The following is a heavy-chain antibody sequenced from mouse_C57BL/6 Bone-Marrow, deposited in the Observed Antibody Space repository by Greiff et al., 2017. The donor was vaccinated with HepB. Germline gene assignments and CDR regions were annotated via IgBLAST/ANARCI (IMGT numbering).Heavy chain of an antibody. Sequence: QVQLQQSGAEFVKPGASVKLSCKASGYTFTSYWMQWVKQRPGQGLEWIGEIDPSDSYINYNQKFKGKATLTVDTSSSTAYMQLSSLTSEDSAVYCGARQASLRSWFAYGCQGKGVTVSA. CDR1: GYTFTSYW. CDR2: IDPSDSYI. V-gene: IGHV1-50*01. D-gene: IGHD1-1*01. CDR3: ARQASLRSWFAY. J-gene: IGHJ3*01.